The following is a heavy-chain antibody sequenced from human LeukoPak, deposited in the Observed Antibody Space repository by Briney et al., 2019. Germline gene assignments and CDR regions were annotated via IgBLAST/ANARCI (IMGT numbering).Heavy chain of an antibody. CDR2: IYYSGST. J-gene: IGHJ5*02. Sequence: PSETLSLTCTVSDGSISSYYWSWIRQPPGKGLEWIGYIYYSGSTNYNPSLKSRVTISVDTSKNQFSLKLSSVTAADTAVYYCASSGVTMVRGVQFDPWGQGTLVTVSS. V-gene: IGHV4-59*08. D-gene: IGHD3-10*01. CDR1: DGSISSYY. CDR3: ASSGVTMVRGVQFDP.